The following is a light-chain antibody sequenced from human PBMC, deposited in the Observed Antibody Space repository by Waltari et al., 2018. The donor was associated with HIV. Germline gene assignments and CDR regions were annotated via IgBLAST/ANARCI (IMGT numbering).Light chain of an antibody. Sequence: QSALTQPPSASGSPGQSVTISCTGTSSDVGGYNYVSWYQQHPGNAPKLIISEVTVLPSWVPDRFSCSQSGNTASLTVSGLQAEDEAEYYCSSYAGSNKLVFGGGTKLTVV. CDR2: EVT. J-gene: IGLJ2*01. CDR1: SSDVGGYNY. V-gene: IGLV2-8*01. CDR3: SSYAGSNKLV.